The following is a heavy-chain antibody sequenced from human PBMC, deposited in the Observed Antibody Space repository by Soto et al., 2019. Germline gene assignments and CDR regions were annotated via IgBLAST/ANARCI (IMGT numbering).Heavy chain of an antibody. Sequence: QVQLVQSGAEVKKPGASVKVSCKASGYTFTNYGISWVRQAPGQGPEWMGWINANNGNTKYAETLQGRGTMTTDTSTNTAYMELRSLRSDDTAVYYCARGGSSWSAEYYQHWGQGTLVIVSS. D-gene: IGHD6-13*01. J-gene: IGHJ1*01. V-gene: IGHV1-18*01. CDR3: ARGGSSWSAEYYQH. CDR1: GYTFTNYG. CDR2: INANNGNT.